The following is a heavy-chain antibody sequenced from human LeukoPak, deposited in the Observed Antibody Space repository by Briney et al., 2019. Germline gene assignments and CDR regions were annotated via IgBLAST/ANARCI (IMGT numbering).Heavy chain of an antibody. Sequence: PGGSLRLSCAASGFTFSSYEMNWVRQAPGKGLEWVSYISSSGSTMYYADSVKGRFTISRDNAKNSLYLQMNSLRAEDTAVYYCARDGGGWLQPRGYYFDYWGQGTLVTVSS. D-gene: IGHD5-24*01. V-gene: IGHV3-48*03. J-gene: IGHJ4*02. CDR1: GFTFSSYE. CDR2: ISSSGSTM. CDR3: ARDGGGWLQPRGYYFDY.